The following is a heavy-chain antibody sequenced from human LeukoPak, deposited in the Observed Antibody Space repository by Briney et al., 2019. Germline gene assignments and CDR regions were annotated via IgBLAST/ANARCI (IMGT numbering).Heavy chain of an antibody. CDR1: GYSISSGYY. Sequence: SETLSLTCTVSGYSISSGYYWGWIRQPPGRGLEWIGSIYHSGTSYYNPSIKSRVTISVDTSKNQFSLNLSSVTAADTAVYYCARDLGRYYDRGTLSAFDIWGQGTMVTVSS. J-gene: IGHJ3*02. V-gene: IGHV4-38-2*02. CDR3: ARDLGRYYDRGTLSAFDI. D-gene: IGHD3-9*01. CDR2: IYHSGTS.